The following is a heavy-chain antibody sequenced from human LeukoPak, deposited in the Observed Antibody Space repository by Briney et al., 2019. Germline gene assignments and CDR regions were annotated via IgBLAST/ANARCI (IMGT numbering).Heavy chain of an antibody. CDR1: GLTFSSYG. J-gene: IGHJ4*02. CDR2: ISYDGSNK. Sequence: TGGSLRLSCAASGLTFSSYGMHWVRQAPGKGLEWVAVISYDGSNKYYADSVKGRFTISRDNSKNTLYLQMNSLRAEDTAVYYCAKEWWRAVAGAIPLDYWGQGTLVTVSS. CDR3: AKEWWRAVAGAIPLDY. D-gene: IGHD6-19*01. V-gene: IGHV3-30*18.